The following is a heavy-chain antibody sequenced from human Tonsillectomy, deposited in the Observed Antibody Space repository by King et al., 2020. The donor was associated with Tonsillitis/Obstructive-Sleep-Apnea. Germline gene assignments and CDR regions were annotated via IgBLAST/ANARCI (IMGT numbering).Heavy chain of an antibody. J-gene: IGHJ3*02. Sequence: VQLVQSGGGLVQPGRSLRLSCAASGFTFDDYAMHWVRQAPGKGLEWVSGISWNSDSIDYADSVKGRFIISRDNAKNSLNLQMNSLRAEDTALYYCAKGVGPWTYHGFDIWGQGTMVTVSS. CDR3: AKGVGPWTYHGFDI. V-gene: IGHV3-9*01. CDR1: GFTFDDYA. CDR2: ISWNSDSI. D-gene: IGHD1-7*01.